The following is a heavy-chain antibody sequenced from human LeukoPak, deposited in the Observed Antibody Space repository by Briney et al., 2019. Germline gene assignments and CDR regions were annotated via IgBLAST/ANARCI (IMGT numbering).Heavy chain of an antibody. Sequence: GGSLRLSCAASGFTFSSYGMHWVRQAPGKGLEWVAVISYDGSNKYYADSLKGRFTISRDNSKNTLYLQMNSLRAEDTAVYYCAKAQAGIAAAGWGAAFDIWGQGTMVTVSS. V-gene: IGHV3-30*18. J-gene: IGHJ3*02. CDR2: ISYDGSNK. D-gene: IGHD6-13*01. CDR1: GFTFSSYG. CDR3: AKAQAGIAAAGWGAAFDI.